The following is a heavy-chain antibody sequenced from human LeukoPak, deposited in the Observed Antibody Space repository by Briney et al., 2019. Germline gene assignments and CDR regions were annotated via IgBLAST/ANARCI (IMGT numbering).Heavy chain of an antibody. CDR3: TRATVHYDSSGYFEGLFAFDI. CDR2: IKEDGSEK. Sequence: GGSLRLSCAASGFTFNNNWMTWVRQPPGKGPEWVANIKEDGSEKFYVDSVKGRFTISRDNAKNSLYLQMTSLRAEDTAVYYCTRATVHYDSSGYFEGLFAFDIGGQGTMVTVSS. D-gene: IGHD3-22*01. J-gene: IGHJ3*02. CDR1: GFTFNNNW. V-gene: IGHV3-7*01.